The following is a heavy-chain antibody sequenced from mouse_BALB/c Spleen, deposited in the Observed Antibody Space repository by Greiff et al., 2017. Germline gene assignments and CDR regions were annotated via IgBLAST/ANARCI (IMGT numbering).Heavy chain of an antibody. J-gene: IGHJ2*01. D-gene: IGHD4-1*01. CDR1: GFTFSSYA. CDR2: ISSGGST. V-gene: IGHV5-6-5*01. CDR3: ARDAGGSFDY. Sequence: EVQLQESGGGLVKPGGSLKLSCAASGFTFSSYAMSWVRQTPEKRLEWVASISSGGSTYYPDSVKGRFTISRDNARNILYLQMSSLRSEDTAMYYCARDAGGSFDYWGQGTTLTVSS.